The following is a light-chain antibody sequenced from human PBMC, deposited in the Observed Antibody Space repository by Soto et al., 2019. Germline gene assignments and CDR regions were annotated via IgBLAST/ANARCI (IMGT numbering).Light chain of an antibody. J-gene: IGLJ1*01. CDR3: QSYDSSLSAYV. CDR2: GNS. V-gene: IGLV1-40*01. Sequence: QSVLAQPLSVSGAPGQKVTISCTGSSSNIGAGYDLHWYQQLPGTAPKLLLYGNSNRPSGVPDRFSGSKSGTSASLAITGLQAEDEAEYYCQSYDSSLSAYVFGTGTKVTVL. CDR1: SSNIGAGYD.